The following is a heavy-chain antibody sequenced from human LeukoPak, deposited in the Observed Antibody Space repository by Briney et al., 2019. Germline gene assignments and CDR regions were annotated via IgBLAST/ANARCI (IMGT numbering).Heavy chain of an antibody. V-gene: IGHV3-9*01. CDR3: AREYGGYCSSTSCQDEYYFDY. CDR2: ISWNSGSI. CDR1: GFTFDDYA. Sequence: GGSLRLSCAASGFTFDDYAMHWVRQAPGKGLEWVSGISWNSGSIGYADSVKGRFTISRDNAKNSLYLQMNSLRAEDTAVYYCAREYGGYCSSTSCQDEYYFDYWGQGTLVTVSS. J-gene: IGHJ4*02. D-gene: IGHD2-2*01.